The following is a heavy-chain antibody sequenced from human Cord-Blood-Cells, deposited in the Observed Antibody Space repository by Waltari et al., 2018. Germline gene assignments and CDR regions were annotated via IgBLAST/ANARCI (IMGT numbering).Heavy chain of an antibody. CDR1: GGSISSSSYY. J-gene: IGHJ4*02. CDR3: ARGIDGSYSDY. CDR2: IYYSGST. Sequence: QLQLQESGPGLVKPSETLSLTCTVSGGSISSSSYYWGWIRQPPGKGLEWIGSIYYSGSTYYNPSLKSRVTISVDTSKNQFSLKLSSVTAADTAVYYCARGIDGSYSDYWGQGTLVTVSS. D-gene: IGHD1-26*01. V-gene: IGHV4-39*01.